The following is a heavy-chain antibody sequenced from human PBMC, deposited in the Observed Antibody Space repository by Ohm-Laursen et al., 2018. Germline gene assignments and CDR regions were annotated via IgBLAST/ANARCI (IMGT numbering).Heavy chain of an antibody. CDR2: ISHDGSNK. D-gene: IGHD3-16*01. CDR1: GLTFSTYG. J-gene: IGHJ4*02. Sequence: SLRLSCAASGLTFSTYGMLWVRQTPGKGLEWLAVISHDGSNKYYADSVKGRFTISRDNSKNTLFLQMNSLRLEDTAVYYCAREAWGSYDYWGQGTLVTASS. CDR3: AREAWGSYDY. V-gene: IGHV3-30*03.